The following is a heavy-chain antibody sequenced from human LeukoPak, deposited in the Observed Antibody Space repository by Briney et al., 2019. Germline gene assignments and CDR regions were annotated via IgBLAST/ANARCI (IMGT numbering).Heavy chain of an antibody. D-gene: IGHD6-13*01. J-gene: IGHJ4*02. CDR2: IYHSGGT. V-gene: IGHV4-4*02. Sequence: PSGTLSLTCAVSGGSINSTKWWTWVRQPPGKGLEWIGEIYHSGGTNYNPSLKSRVTISADKSRNQFSLKLYSVTAADTAVYYCARGSTWSDYWGQGTLITVSS. CDR3: ARGSTWSDY. CDR1: GGSINSTKW.